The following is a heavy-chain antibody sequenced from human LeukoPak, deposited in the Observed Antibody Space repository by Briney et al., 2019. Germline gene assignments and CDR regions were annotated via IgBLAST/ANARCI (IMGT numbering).Heavy chain of an antibody. CDR3: ARDAYYYDSSGYYKSNDY. CDR1: EFTVSSNY. J-gene: IGHJ4*02. CDR2: IYSGGST. Sequence: GGPLRLSCAASEFTVSSNYMSWVRQAPGKGLEWVSVIYSGGSTYYADSVKGRFTISRDNSKNTLYLQMNSLRAEDTAVYYCARDAYYYDSSGYYKSNDYWGQGTLVTVSS. D-gene: IGHD3-22*01. V-gene: IGHV3-53*01.